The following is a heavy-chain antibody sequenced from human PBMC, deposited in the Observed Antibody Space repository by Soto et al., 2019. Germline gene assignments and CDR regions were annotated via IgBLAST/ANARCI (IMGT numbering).Heavy chain of an antibody. CDR1: GGTFSSYA. CDR2: IIPIFGTA. J-gene: IGHJ4*02. V-gene: IGHV1-69*13. CDR3: ARPQSIAAAGALDY. Sequence: SVKVSCKASGGTFSSYAISWVRQAPGQGLEWMGGIIPIFGTANYAQKFQGRVTITADESTSTAYMELSSLRSEDTAVYYCARPQSIAAAGALDYWGQGTLVTVSS. D-gene: IGHD6-13*01.